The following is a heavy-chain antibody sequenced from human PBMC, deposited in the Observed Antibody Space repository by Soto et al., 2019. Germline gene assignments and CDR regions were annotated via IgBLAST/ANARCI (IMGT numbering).Heavy chain of an antibody. CDR3: EREGSTVTLDAFNI. CDR1: GYTFTSYA. V-gene: IGHV1-3*01. D-gene: IGHD4-17*01. Sequence: ASVKFSCKASGYTFTSYAMHWLRQAPGQRLEWMGWINAGNGNTKYSQKFQGRVTIIRDTSASTAYMELSSLRSEDTAVYYCEREGSTVTLDAFNIWGQGTMVTVS. J-gene: IGHJ3*02. CDR2: INAGNGNT.